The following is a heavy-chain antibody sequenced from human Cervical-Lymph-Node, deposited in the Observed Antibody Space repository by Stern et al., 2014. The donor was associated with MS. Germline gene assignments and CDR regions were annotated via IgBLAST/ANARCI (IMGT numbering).Heavy chain of an antibody. CDR3: ARGAPPEN. V-gene: IGHV5-51*03. CDR2: IYPSDSDT. J-gene: IGHJ4*02. Sequence: VQLVQSGAEVKKPGESLKISCNTAGYSFTNYWIGWGRQMPGQGLEWMGIIYPSDSDTRYSPSSQGQVIISADKSIGTAYLQWRSLKASDSGIYYCARGAPPENWGQGTLVTVSS. CDR1: GYSFTNYW. D-gene: IGHD1-26*01.